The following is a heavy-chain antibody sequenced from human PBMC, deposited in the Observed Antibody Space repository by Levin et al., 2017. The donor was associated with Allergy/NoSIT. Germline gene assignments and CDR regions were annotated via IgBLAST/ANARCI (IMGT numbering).Heavy chain of an antibody. V-gene: IGHV5-51*01. CDR1: GYSFTSYW. CDR3: ARHGSGSYYYYGMDV. D-gene: IGHD3-10*01. Sequence: GGSLRLSCKGSGYSFTSYWIGWVRQMPGKGLEWMGIIYPGDSDTRYSPSFQGQVTISADKSISTAYLQWSSLKASDTAMYYCARHGSGSYYYYGMDVWGQGTTVTVSS. J-gene: IGHJ6*02. CDR2: IYPGDSDT.